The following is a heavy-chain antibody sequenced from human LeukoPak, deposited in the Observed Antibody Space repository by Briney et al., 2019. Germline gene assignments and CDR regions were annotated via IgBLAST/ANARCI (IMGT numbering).Heavy chain of an antibody. J-gene: IGHJ4*02. CDR1: GFTVSSNY. CDR3: AKYRIVGAVFDY. D-gene: IGHD1-26*01. Sequence: PGGSLRLSCAASGFTVSSNYMSWVRQAPGKGLEWVSVMYSGGNTYYANSVKGRFTISRDNSKNTLYLQMNSLRAEDTAVYYCAKYRIVGAVFDYWGQGTLVTVSS. V-gene: IGHV3-53*01. CDR2: MYSGGNT.